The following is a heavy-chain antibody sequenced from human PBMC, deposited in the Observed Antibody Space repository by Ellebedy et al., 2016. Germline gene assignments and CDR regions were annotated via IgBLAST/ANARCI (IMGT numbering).Heavy chain of an antibody. J-gene: IGHJ4*02. V-gene: IGHV1-46*01. Sequence: ASVKVSCKASGYTFTSYYVHWVRQAPGQGLEYMGLINPSSGRTTYAKTFQGRVTMTRDTSASTVYMELKSLRSEDTAMFYCARGNIGSSFDRWGQGTLVTVSS. CDR3: ARGNIGSSFDR. CDR1: GYTFTSYY. CDR2: INPSSGRT. D-gene: IGHD3-10*01.